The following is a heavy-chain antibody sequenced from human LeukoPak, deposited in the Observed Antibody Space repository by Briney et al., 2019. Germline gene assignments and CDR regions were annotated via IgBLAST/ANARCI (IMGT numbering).Heavy chain of an antibody. Sequence: GGSLRLSCAASGFTFSSYSMNWVRQAPGKGLEWVSSISSSSSYIYYADSVKGRFTISGDNAKNSLYLQMNSLRAEDTAVYYCARDRFGYYDSSGYYSFDYWGQGTLVTVSS. J-gene: IGHJ4*02. CDR3: ARDRFGYYDSSGYYSFDY. CDR1: GFTFSSYS. V-gene: IGHV3-21*01. D-gene: IGHD3-22*01. CDR2: ISSSSSYI.